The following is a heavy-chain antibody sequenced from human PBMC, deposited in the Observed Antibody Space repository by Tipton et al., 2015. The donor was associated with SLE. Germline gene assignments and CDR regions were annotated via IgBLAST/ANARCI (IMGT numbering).Heavy chain of an antibody. V-gene: IGHV4-59*08. CDR2: IYHSGNT. CDR1: GGSISNYS. J-gene: IGHJ6*02. D-gene: IGHD4-23*01. CDR3: ARHGMVNYYYYGMDV. Sequence: GLVKPSETLSLTCTVSGGSISNYSWSWIRQPPGKGLEWIGSIYHSGNTYSNPSLKSRVTISVDTSKNQFSLKMSSVTAADTAVYYCARHGMVNYYYYGMDVWGQGTTVTVSS.